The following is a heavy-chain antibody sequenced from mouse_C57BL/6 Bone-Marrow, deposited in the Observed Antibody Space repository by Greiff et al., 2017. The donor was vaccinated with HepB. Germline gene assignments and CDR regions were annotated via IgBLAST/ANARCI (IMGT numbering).Heavy chain of an antibody. CDR1: GYTFTSYW. CDR2: IDPSDSYT. CDR3: ASGDGYYDY. V-gene: IGHV1-50*01. J-gene: IGHJ2*01. D-gene: IGHD2-3*01. Sequence: VQLQQPGAELVKPGASVKLSCKASGYTFTSYWMQWVKQRPGQGLEWIGEIDPSDSYTNYNQKLKGKATLTVDTSSSTAYMQLSSLTSEDSAVYYCASGDGYYDYWGQGTTLTVSS.